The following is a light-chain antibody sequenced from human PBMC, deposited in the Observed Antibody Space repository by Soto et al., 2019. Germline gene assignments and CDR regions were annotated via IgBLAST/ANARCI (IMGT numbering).Light chain of an antibody. CDR2: DAS. Sequence: EIVLTQSPATLSLSPGERATLSCRASQSVSSYLAWYQQKPGQAPRLLIYDASNRSTGIPAMFSGSGSGTGFSLTISSLEPEDFAVYYCQQRSNWPLTFGGWTKVEIK. J-gene: IGKJ4*01. CDR1: QSVSSY. CDR3: QQRSNWPLT. V-gene: IGKV3-11*01.